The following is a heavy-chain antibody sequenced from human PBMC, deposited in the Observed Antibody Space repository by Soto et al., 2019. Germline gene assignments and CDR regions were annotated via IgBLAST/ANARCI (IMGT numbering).Heavy chain of an antibody. Sequence: PGGSLRLSCAASGFTFSSYGMHWVRQAPGKGLEWVAVIWYDGSNKYYADSVKGRFTISRDNSKNTLYLQMNSLRAEDTAVYYCAKVRRANIVAGPYYYYYGMDVWGQGTTVTVSS. V-gene: IGHV3-30*02. D-gene: IGHD2-15*01. CDR3: AKVRRANIVAGPYYYYYGMDV. CDR2: IWYDGSNK. CDR1: GFTFSSYG. J-gene: IGHJ6*02.